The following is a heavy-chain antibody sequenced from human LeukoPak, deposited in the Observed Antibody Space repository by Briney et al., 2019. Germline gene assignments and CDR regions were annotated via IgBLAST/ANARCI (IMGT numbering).Heavy chain of an antibody. V-gene: IGHV4-39*07. Sequence: SETLSLTCTVSGGSISSSRYYWGWIRQPPGKGLEWIGSIYHSGSTYYNPSLKSRVTISVDTSKNQFSLKLSSVTAADTAVYYCARKDGDRYYYYYMDVRGKGTTVTVSS. D-gene: IGHD4-17*01. J-gene: IGHJ6*03. CDR3: ARKDGDRYYYYYMDV. CDR2: IYHSGST. CDR1: GGSISSSRYY.